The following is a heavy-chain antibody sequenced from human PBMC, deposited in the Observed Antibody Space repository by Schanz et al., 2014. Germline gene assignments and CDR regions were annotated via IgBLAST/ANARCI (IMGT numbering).Heavy chain of an antibody. Sequence: VQLVESGGGVVQRGGSLRLSCAASGFTFSTYWMSWVRQAPGKGLEWVANIKQDESERSYVDSVKGRFTISRDNAKNSLYLQMNSLRAEDTAVYYCARDKGGYYPFDYWGQGSLVTVSS. CDR2: IKQDESER. CDR1: GFTFSTYW. J-gene: IGHJ4*02. CDR3: ARDKGGYYPFDY. V-gene: IGHV3-7*01. D-gene: IGHD3-22*01.